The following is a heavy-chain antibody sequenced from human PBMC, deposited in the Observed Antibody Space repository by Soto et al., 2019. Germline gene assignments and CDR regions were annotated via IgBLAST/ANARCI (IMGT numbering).Heavy chain of an antibody. Sequence: SETLSLTCTVSGGSISSGGYYWSWIRQHPGKGLEWIGYIYYSGSTYYNPSLKSRVTISVDTSKNQFSLKLSSVTAADTAVYYCARDHFSGQQRTFDYWGQGTLVTVS. V-gene: IGHV4-31*03. D-gene: IGHD6-13*01. CDR3: ARDHFSGQQRTFDY. CDR1: GGSISSGGYY. CDR2: IYYSGST. J-gene: IGHJ4*02.